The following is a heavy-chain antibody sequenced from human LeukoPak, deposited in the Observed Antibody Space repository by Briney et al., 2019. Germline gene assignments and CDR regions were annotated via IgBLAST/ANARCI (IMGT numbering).Heavy chain of an antibody. Sequence: GGSLRLSCAASGFTFSNAWMSWVRQAPGKGLEWVGRIKSKTDGGTTDYAAPVKGRFTISRDDSKNTVYLQMNSLKTEDTAVYYCAKTWSWVVVPAAPDAAPNWFDPWGQGTLVTVSS. CDR1: GFTFSNAW. D-gene: IGHD2-2*01. V-gene: IGHV3-15*01. CDR2: IKSKTDGGTT. J-gene: IGHJ5*02. CDR3: AKTWSWVVVPAAPDAAPNWFDP.